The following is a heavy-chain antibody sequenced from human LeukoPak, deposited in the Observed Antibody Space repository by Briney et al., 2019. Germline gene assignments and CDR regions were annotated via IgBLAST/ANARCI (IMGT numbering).Heavy chain of an antibody. J-gene: IGHJ3*02. CDR1: GGSISSYY. CDR3: ARAEYYYDSSGYYLLNAFDI. D-gene: IGHD3-22*01. V-gene: IGHV4-59*01. CDR2: IYYSGST. Sequence: SETLSLTCTVSGGSISSYYWSWIRQPPGKGLEWIGYIYYSGSTNYNPSLKSRVTISVDTSKNQFSLKLSSVTAADTAVYYCARAEYYYDSSGYYLLNAFDIWGQGTMVTVSS.